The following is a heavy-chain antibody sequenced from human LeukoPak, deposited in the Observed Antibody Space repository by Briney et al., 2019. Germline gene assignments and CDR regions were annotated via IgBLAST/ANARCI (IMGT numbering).Heavy chain of an antibody. CDR2: INHSGST. Sequence: TSETLSLTCAVYGGSFSGYYWSWIRQPPGKGLEWIGEINHSGSTNYNPSLKSRVTISVDTSKNQFSLKLSSVTAADTAVYYCARGGYLEPYDILTGSPPYFDYWGQGTLVTVSS. J-gene: IGHJ4*02. V-gene: IGHV4-34*01. D-gene: IGHD3-9*01. CDR3: ARGGYLEPYDILTGSPPYFDY. CDR1: GGSFSGYY.